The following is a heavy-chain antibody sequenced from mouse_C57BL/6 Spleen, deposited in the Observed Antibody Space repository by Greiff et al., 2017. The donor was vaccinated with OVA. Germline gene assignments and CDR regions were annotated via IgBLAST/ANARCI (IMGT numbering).Heavy chain of an antibody. CDR1: GFTFSDYY. V-gene: IGHV5-16*01. CDR3: ARDRDYGSSLHWYFDV. CDR2: INYDGSST. J-gene: IGHJ1*03. Sequence: EVKLVESEGGLVQPGSSMKLSCTASGFTFSDYYMAWVRQVPEKGLEWVANINYDGSSTYYLDSLKSRFIISRDNAKNILYLQMSSLKSEDTATYYCARDRDYGSSLHWYFDVWGTGTTVTVSS. D-gene: IGHD1-1*01.